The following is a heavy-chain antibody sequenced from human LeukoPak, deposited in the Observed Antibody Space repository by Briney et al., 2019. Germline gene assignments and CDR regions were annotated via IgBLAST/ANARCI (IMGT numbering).Heavy chain of an antibody. Sequence: GASVKVSCKTSGYTFTNYYMHWVRQAPGQGLEWMGWINPNSGATNYAQKFQGRVTMTRDTSISTAYMELSRLRSDDTAVYYCARDKREHSYFPLNYYYYYMDVWGKGTTVTVSS. D-gene: IGHD5-18*01. J-gene: IGHJ6*03. V-gene: IGHV1-2*02. CDR2: INPNSGAT. CDR3: ARDKREHSYFPLNYYYYYMDV. CDR1: GYTFTNYY.